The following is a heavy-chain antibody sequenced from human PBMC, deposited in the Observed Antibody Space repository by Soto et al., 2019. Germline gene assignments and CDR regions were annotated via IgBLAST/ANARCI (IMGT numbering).Heavy chain of an antibody. CDR1: GGSISSGGYS. V-gene: IGHV4-30-2*01. D-gene: IGHD4-4*01. CDR3: AIDESTEVTPAYWFYP. CDR2: IYHSGST. Sequence: SETLSLTCAVSGGSISSGGYSWSWIRQPPGKGLEWIGYIYHSGSTYYNPSLKSRVTISVDRSKNQFSLKLSSVTAADTAVYYCAIDESTEVTPAYWFYPWCQRTLVTVSS. J-gene: IGHJ5*02.